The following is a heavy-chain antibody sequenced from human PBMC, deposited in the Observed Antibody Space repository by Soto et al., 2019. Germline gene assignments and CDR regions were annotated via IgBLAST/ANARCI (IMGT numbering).Heavy chain of an antibody. CDR2: IYYSGST. J-gene: IGHJ4*02. V-gene: IGHV4-59*08. D-gene: IGHD1-26*01. CDR3: ARGGSYSSFHFDY. Sequence: QVQLQESGPGLVKPSETLSLTCTVSGGSISSYYWSWIRQPPGKGLEWIWYIYYSGSTNYNPSLKSRVTISVDTSKNQFSLKLSSVTAADTAVYYCARGGSYSSFHFDYWGQGTLVTVSS. CDR1: GGSISSYY.